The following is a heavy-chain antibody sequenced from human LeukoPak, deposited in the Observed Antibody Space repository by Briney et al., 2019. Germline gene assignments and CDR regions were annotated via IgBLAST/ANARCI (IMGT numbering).Heavy chain of an antibody. CDR2: ITADGTHK. V-gene: IGHV3-48*03. J-gene: IGHJ5*01. CDR1: GFTFSSYE. D-gene: IGHD1-26*01. CDR3: AREVQWELPDS. Sequence: GGSLRLSCAASGFTFSSYEMNWVRQAPGKGLEWVSYITADGTHKYDADPVKGRFTISRDNARNLLYLHMNSLRVDDTAIYYCAREVQWELPDSWGQGTLVTVFS.